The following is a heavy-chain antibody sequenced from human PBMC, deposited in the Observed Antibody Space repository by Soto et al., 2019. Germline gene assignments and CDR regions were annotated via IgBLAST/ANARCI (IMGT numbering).Heavy chain of an antibody. Sequence: EVQLVESGGGLVKPGGSLRLSCAASGFTFSTYSMSWVRQAPGKGLEWVSSISPSSTYIHYADSVKGRFTISRDNAEKSLDLQMNSRRAEDTAVYYCARVGGGVVVVPGANRGDFWGQGTLVTVSS. J-gene: IGHJ4*02. CDR2: ISPSSTYI. V-gene: IGHV3-21*01. CDR1: GFTFSTYS. CDR3: ARVGGGVVVVPGANRGDF. D-gene: IGHD2-2*01.